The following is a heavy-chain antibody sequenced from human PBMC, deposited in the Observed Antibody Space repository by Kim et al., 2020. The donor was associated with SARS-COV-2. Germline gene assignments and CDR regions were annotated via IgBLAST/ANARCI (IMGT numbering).Heavy chain of an antibody. CDR3: GGGRFSEYYYGMDV. CDR2: ET. J-gene: IGHJ6*02. D-gene: IGHD2-15*01. Sequence: ETIYAQKFQGRVTMTEDTSTDTAYMELSSLRSEDTAVYYCGGGRFSEYYYGMDVWGQGTTVTVSS. V-gene: IGHV1-24*01.